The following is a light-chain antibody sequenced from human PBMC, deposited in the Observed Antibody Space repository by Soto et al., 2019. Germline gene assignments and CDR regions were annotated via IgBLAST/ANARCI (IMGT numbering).Light chain of an antibody. CDR3: SAYSSSSTPLHD. J-gene: IGLJ1*01. Sequence: QSALTQPASGSGSAGQSITISCTGLSSDVRGYNYVFWYQQHPGNAPKLIIYDVTNRPSGVSNRFSGSKSGNTASLTISGLQAEDEADYYCSAYSSSSTPLHDFGIGTKLTVL. CDR2: DVT. CDR1: SSDVRGYNY. V-gene: IGLV2-14*01.